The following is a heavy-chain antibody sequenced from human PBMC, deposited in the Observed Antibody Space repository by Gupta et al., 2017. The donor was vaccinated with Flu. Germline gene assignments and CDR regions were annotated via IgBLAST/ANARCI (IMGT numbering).Heavy chain of an antibody. CDR2: IWYDGSNK. D-gene: IGHD2-15*01. J-gene: IGHJ6*02. CDR3: ARDLVVEMAEVWYYGMDV. Sequence: QVQLVESGGGVVQPGRSLRLSCAASGFTFSSYGMHWVRQAPGKGLEWVAVIWYDGSNKYYADSVKGRFTISRDNSKNTLYLQMNSLRAEDTAVYYCARDLVVEMAEVWYYGMDVWGQGTTVTVSS. V-gene: IGHV3-33*01. CDR1: GFTFSSYG.